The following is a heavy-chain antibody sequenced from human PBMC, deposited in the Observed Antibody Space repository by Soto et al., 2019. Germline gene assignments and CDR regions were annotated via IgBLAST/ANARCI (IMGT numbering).Heavy chain of an antibody. CDR1: GYTFTSYA. V-gene: IGHV3-23*01. CDR2: ISGSCGST. Sequence: SLKFSCKASGYTFTSYAMSWVRQAAGKGVDWVSAISGSCGSTYYADSVKGRSTISRDNSKNTLYLQMNSMRAEDTAVYYCAKDSTPISYDSSGYYFGAFDIWGQGTMVTV. D-gene: IGHD3-22*01. CDR3: AKDSTPISYDSSGYYFGAFDI. J-gene: IGHJ3*02.